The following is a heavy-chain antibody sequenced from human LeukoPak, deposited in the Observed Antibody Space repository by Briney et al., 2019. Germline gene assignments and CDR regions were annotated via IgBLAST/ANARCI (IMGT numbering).Heavy chain of an antibody. J-gene: IGHJ3*01. CDR3: GRDPNGDYVGAFEF. Sequence: HPGGSLRLSCAASGFTFSRYALVWVRQAPGKGLEWVSASWSGGKTLYADAVKGRFTISRDNSKNTLYLQMNSLRAEDTAVYFCGRDPNGDYVGAFEFWGHGTMVIVSS. CDR1: GFTFSRYA. D-gene: IGHD4-17*01. V-gene: IGHV3-23*01. CDR2: SWSGGKT.